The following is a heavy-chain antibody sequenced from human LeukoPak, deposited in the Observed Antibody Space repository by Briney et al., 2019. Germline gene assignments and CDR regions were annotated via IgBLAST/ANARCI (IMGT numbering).Heavy chain of an antibody. CDR3: ARGTLAYCGGDCHPRPASSAFDI. CDR2: ISSSGSTI. J-gene: IGHJ3*02. CDR1: GFTFSDYY. V-gene: IGHV3-11*01. D-gene: IGHD2-21*02. Sequence: GGSLRLSCAASGFTFSDYYMSWIRQAPGKGLEWVSYISSSGSTIYYADSVKGRFTISRDNAKNSLYLQMNSLRAEDTAVYYCARGTLAYCGGDCHPRPASSAFDIWGQGTMVTVSS.